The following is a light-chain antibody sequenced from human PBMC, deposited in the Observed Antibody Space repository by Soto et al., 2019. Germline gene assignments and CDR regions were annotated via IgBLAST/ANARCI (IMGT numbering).Light chain of an antibody. Sequence: DIQMTQSPSSVSASVGDRVTITCRASQDISSWLGWYQQKPGKAPKLLIYGASSSQSGVPSRFSGGGSATDSPLTISSLQPEDCATYYCQQSKTFPPTFGGGTEVEIK. CDR3: QQSKTFPPT. CDR2: GAS. CDR1: QDISSW. J-gene: IGKJ4*01. V-gene: IGKV1-12*01.